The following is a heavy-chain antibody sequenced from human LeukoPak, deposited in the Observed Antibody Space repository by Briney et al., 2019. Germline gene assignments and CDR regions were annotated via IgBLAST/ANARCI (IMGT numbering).Heavy chain of an antibody. CDR3: AKDLAYYDILAGYLDV. J-gene: IGHJ6*03. V-gene: IGHV3-53*05. CDR2: IYSGGST. D-gene: IGHD3-9*01. Sequence: GGSLRLSCAASGFTVSSNYMSWVRQAPGKGLEWVSVIYSGGSTYYAASVKGRFTIARDNSKNTLYLQMNNLRAEDTAVYYCAKDLAYYDILAGYLDVWGKGTTVTVSS. CDR1: GFTVSSNY.